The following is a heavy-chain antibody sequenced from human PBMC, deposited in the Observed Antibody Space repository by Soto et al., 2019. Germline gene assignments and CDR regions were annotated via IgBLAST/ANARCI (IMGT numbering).Heavy chain of an antibody. CDR3: AQGPGIAAAGRKNYYYYYGMDV. Sequence: ASVKVSCKASGYTFTSYGISWVRQAPGQGLEWMGWISAYNGNTNYAQKLQGRVTMTTDTSTSTAYMELRSLRSDDTAMYYCAQGPGIAAAGRKNYYYYYGMDVWGQGTTVTVSS. CDR1: GYTFTSYG. D-gene: IGHD6-13*01. J-gene: IGHJ6*02. CDR2: ISAYNGNT. V-gene: IGHV1-18*01.